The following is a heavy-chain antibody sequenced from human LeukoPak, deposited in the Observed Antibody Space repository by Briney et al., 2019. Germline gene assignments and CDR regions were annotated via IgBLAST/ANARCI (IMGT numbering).Heavy chain of an antibody. J-gene: IGHJ4*02. CDR1: GLTFSSHW. CDR2: ITNDGSST. CDR3: ARDYYGDYYFDY. D-gene: IGHD4-17*01. Sequence: GGSLRLSCAASGLTFSSHWMHWVRQAPGKGLVWVSRITNDGSSTTYADSVKGRFTISRDSAKNSLYLQMNSLRAEDTAVYYCARDYYGDYYFDYWGQGTLVTVSS. V-gene: IGHV3-74*01.